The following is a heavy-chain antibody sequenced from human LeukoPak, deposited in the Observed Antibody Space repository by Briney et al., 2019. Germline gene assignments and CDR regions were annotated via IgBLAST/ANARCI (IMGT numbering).Heavy chain of an antibody. CDR2: LSGSGDAT. D-gene: IGHD4-11*01. V-gene: IGHV3-23*01. CDR1: GFTFSSFT. Sequence: PGGSLRLSCAAAGFTFSSFTMSWVRQAPGKGLEWVSTLSGSGDATYYADSVKGRFTISRDNSKNMLYLQMPSLRADDTAVYYCAKGFSIDYHWFDPWGQGTLVTVSS. J-gene: IGHJ5*02. CDR3: AKGFSIDYHWFDP.